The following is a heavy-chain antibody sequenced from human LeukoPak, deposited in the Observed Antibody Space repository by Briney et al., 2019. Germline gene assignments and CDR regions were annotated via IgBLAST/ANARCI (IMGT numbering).Heavy chain of an antibody. V-gene: IGHV4-59*08. Sequence: SSETLSLTCSVSGGSISRHYWSWIRQPPGKGLEWIGYISYSGSTGYNPSFQSRVTISMEMSKTHFSLKLTYVTAADTAVYYCARLLNNDNSGDPDTFDMWGPGTMVTVSS. D-gene: IGHD3-22*01. CDR2: ISYSGST. CDR1: GGSISRHY. CDR3: ARLLNNDNSGDPDTFDM. J-gene: IGHJ3*02.